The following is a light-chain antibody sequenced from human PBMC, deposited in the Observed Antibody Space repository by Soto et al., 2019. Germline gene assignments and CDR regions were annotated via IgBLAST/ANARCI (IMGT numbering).Light chain of an antibody. V-gene: IGKV1-9*01. CDR3: QHLNTYPRT. CDR2: GAS. Sequence: DIQLTQSPSFLSASVGDRVTITCRASQGIRSYLAWYQQPPGKAPKLLIYGASTLKRGVPSRCSSNRTGTEFTLPTSSLQPEDFATYYCQHLNTYPRTFGQATKLEVK. CDR1: QGIRSY. J-gene: IGKJ2*01.